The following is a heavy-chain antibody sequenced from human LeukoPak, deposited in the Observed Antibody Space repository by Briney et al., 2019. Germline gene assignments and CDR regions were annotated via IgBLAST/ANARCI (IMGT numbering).Heavy chain of an antibody. D-gene: IGHD3-3*01. CDR1: GGSISGYY. Sequence: KPSETLSLTCAVSGGSISGYYWSWIRQPPGKGLEWIGYIYDSGSTNYNPSLKSRVTISVDTSKNQFSLKLNSVTAADTAVYYCARVGGTNFYYYGLDVWGQGTTVTVSS. J-gene: IGHJ6*02. CDR2: IYDSGST. V-gene: IGHV4-59*01. CDR3: ARVGGTNFYYYGLDV.